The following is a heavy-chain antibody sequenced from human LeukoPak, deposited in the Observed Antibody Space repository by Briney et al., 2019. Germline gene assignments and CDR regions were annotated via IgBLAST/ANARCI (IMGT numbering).Heavy chain of an antibody. J-gene: IGHJ4*02. Sequence: GGSLRLSCAASGFTFSSYSTNWVRQAPGKGLEWVSSISSSSSYIYYADSVKGRFTISRDNAKNSLYLQMNSLRAEDTAVYYCARDWAVDTATDWGQGTLVTVSS. V-gene: IGHV3-21*01. CDR1: GFTFSSYS. CDR2: ISSSSSYI. D-gene: IGHD5-18*01. CDR3: ARDWAVDTATD.